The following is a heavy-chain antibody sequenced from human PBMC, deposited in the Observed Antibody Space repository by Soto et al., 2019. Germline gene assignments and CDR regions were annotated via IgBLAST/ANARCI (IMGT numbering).Heavy chain of an antibody. CDR3: ARAVDTAMSPRYISWSFDC. V-gene: IGHV1-69*06. CDR2: IIPIFGTA. CDR1: GGTFSSYA. D-gene: IGHD5-18*01. J-gene: IGHJ4*02. Sequence: QVQLVQSGAEVKKPGSSVKVSCKASGGTFSSYAISWVRQAPGQGLEWMGGIIPIFGTANYAQKFQCRVKITEDKSTGTDYIELTSLRPEDTPVYYWARAVDTAMSPRYISWSFDCWGQETLDTVVS.